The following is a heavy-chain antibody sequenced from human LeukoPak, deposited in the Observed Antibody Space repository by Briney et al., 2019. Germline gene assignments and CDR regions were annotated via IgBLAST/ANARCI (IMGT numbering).Heavy chain of an antibody. CDR1: GFTLSGNS. CDR3: AKGLGCSSTSCPPGGYYYYMDV. Sequence: GGSLRLSCAASGFTLSGNSMNWVCQAPGKGLEWVAFIRYDGSNKYYADSVKGRFTISRDNSKNTLYLQMNSLRAEDTAVYYCAKGLGCSSTSCPPGGYYYYMDVWGKGTTVTVSS. D-gene: IGHD2-2*01. CDR2: IRYDGSNK. V-gene: IGHV3-30*02. J-gene: IGHJ6*03.